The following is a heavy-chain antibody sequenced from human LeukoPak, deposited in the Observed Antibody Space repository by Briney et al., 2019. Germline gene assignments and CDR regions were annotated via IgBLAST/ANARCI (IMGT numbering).Heavy chain of an antibody. V-gene: IGHV4-59*01. CDR1: GGAINSYH. Sequence: SETLSLTCTVSGGAINSYHWTWIRQPPGKGLEWIASIYYIGSPKYNPSLESRVTISVDTSKNQFSLKVNSLTAADTAVYYCARHDLNRVDHYFDYWGQGTLVTVSS. CDR2: IYYIGSP. D-gene: IGHD1-14*01. J-gene: IGHJ4*02. CDR3: ARHDLNRVDHYFDY.